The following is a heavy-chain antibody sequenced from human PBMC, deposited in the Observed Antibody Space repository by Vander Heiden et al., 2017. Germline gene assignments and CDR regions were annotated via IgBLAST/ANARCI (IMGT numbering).Heavy chain of an antibody. CDR3: AKRPPFDY. CDR2: ISGRGEKT. V-gene: IGHV3-23*01. CDR1: GFTFSNYA. Sequence: EVQLLESGGGLVQPGGSLRLSCAASGFTFSNYAMSWVRQAPGKGLEWVSAISGRGEKTDYADSVKGRFTISRDNSKNMMYMKMNSLKDEDTAVDYCAKRPPFDYWAQGTLVTVYS. J-gene: IGHJ4*02.